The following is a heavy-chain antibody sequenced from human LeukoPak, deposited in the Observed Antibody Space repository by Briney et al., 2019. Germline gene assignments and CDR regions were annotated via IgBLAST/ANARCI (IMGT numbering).Heavy chain of an antibody. CDR2: IIPIPGIT. D-gene: IGHD3-3*01. V-gene: IGHV1-69*04. CDR1: GGTFSAYP. J-gene: IGHJ3*02. Sequence: ASVKVSCKASGGTFSAYPISWVRQAPGQGLEWMGRIIPIPGITNYAQKFQGRVTMTRDTSTSTVYMELSSLRSEDTAVYYCARGSMGWSGYYTFNAFDIWGQGTMVTVSS. CDR3: ARGSMGWSGYYTFNAFDI.